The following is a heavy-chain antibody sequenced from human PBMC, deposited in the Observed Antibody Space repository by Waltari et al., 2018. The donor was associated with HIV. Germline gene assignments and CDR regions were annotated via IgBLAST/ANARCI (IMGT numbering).Heavy chain of an antibody. D-gene: IGHD2-2*02. V-gene: IGHV3-23*01. Sequence: EVQLLESGGGLVQPGGSLRLSCAASGFIFSSYAISWVRQAPGKGLEWVSAITGSGGGTYYADSVKGRFTFSGDNSQNTLYLQMNSLRAEDTAVYYCAKYLDCSGTSCYTPYFDYWGQGTLVTVSP. CDR2: ITGSGGGT. J-gene: IGHJ4*02. CDR1: GFIFSSYA. CDR3: AKYLDCSGTSCYTPYFDY.